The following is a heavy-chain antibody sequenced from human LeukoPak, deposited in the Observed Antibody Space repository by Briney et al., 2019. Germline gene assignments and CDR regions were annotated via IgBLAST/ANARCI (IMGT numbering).Heavy chain of an antibody. CDR2: ISSNGGST. CDR3: ARGGLLWFGELSGH. CDR1: GFTFSSYA. Sequence: GGSLRLSCAASGFTFSSYAMHWVRQAPGKGPEYVSVISSNGGSTYYANSVKGRFTISRDNSKNTLYLQMGSLRAEDMAVCYCARGGLLWFGELSGHWGQGTLVTVSS. V-gene: IGHV3-64*01. J-gene: IGHJ4*02. D-gene: IGHD3-10*01.